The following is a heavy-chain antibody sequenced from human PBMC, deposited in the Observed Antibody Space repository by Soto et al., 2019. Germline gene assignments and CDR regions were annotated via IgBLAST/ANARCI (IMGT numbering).Heavy chain of an antibody. CDR3: ARLMGVDYRGSWFDP. V-gene: IGHV1-3*05. CDR2: INAGHGNT. D-gene: IGHD4-4*01. J-gene: IGHJ5*02. Sequence: QVQLVQSGAEEKKPGASVKVSCKASGYTFTSYAMHWVRQAPGQRLEWMGWINAGHGNTKYSQKFQGRVTITRDTSASTAYMELSSLRSEDTAVYYCARLMGVDYRGSWFDPWGQGTLVTVSS. CDR1: GYTFTSYA.